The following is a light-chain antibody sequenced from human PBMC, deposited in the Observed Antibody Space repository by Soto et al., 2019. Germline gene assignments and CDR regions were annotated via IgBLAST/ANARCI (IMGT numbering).Light chain of an antibody. V-gene: IGLV2-14*01. CDR2: EVT. J-gene: IGLJ3*02. Sequence: QSALTQPASVSGSPGQSITISCTGTSSDVGGYNYVSWYQQHPGKAPKLMIYEVTNRPSGVSTRFSGSKSGNTAYLTISGLQAEDEADYYCSSYTGSNSWVFGGGTKLTVL. CDR3: SSYTGSNSWV. CDR1: SSDVGGYNY.